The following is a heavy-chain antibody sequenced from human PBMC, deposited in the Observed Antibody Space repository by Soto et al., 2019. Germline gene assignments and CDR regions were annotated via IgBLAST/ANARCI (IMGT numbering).Heavy chain of an antibody. D-gene: IGHD3-9*01. V-gene: IGHV3-13*01. CDR3: ARGRGSYDILTLPYYMDV. Sequence: EVQLVESGGGLVQPGGSLRLSCAASGFTFSSYDMHWVRQATGKGLEWVSAIGTAGDTYYPGSVKGRFTISRENAKNSLYLQMNSLRAGDTAVYYCARGRGSYDILTLPYYMDVCGKGTTVTVSS. J-gene: IGHJ6*03. CDR2: IGTAGDT. CDR1: GFTFSSYD.